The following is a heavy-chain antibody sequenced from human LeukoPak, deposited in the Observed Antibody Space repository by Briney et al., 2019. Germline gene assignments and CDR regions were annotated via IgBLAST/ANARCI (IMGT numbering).Heavy chain of an antibody. CDR2: MFYSGST. J-gene: IGHJ4*02. Sequence: PSETLSLTCTVSGDSVTSTGYYRGWIRQPPGKGLEWIGSMFYSGSTYYNPSLQSRATISVDMSKNQFSLRLTSVTAADTAVYYCARARGYSYAFDYWGQGTLVTVSS. CDR3: ARARGYSYAFDY. V-gene: IGHV4-39*07. CDR1: GDSVTSTGYY. D-gene: IGHD5-18*01.